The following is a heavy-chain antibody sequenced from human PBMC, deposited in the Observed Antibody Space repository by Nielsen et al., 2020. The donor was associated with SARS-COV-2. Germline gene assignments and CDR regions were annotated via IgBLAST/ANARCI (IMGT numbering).Heavy chain of an antibody. CDR3: ARDFRYFDWLLYGDNWFDP. V-gene: IGHV1-3*01. Sequence: ASVKVSCKASGYTFTSYAMHWVRQAPGQRLEWMGWIIAGNGNTKYSQKFQGRVTITRDTSASTAYMELSSLRSEDTAVYYCARDFRYFDWLLYGDNWFDPWGQGTLVTVSS. J-gene: IGHJ5*02. D-gene: IGHD3-9*01. CDR2: IIAGNGNT. CDR1: GYTFTSYA.